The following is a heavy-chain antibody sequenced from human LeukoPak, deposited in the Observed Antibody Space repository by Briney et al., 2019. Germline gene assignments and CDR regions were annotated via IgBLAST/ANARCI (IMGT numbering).Heavy chain of an antibody. CDR1: GGSISSYY. Sequence: PSETLSLTCTASGGSISSYYWSWIRQPPGKGLEWIGYIYYSGSTNYNPSLKSRVTISVDTSKNQFSLKLSSVTAADTAVYYCAREVVGATTAWFDPWGQGTLVTVSS. V-gene: IGHV4-59*01. D-gene: IGHD1-26*01. J-gene: IGHJ5*02. CDR2: IYYSGST. CDR3: AREVVGATTAWFDP.